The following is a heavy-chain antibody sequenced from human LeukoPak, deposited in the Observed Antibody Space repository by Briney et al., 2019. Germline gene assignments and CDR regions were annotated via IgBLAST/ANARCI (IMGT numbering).Heavy chain of an antibody. D-gene: IGHD4-23*01. J-gene: IGHJ5*01. CDR3: ATHPGPYGANPFTS. CDR1: GITFGNFA. CDR2: IIGGGTSK. V-gene: IGHV3-23*01. Sequence: GGSLRLSCEASGITFGNFALSWVRQAPGQGLEWVSTIIGGGTSKFYADSVKGRFTVSRDNSKSSLFLHMTNLRAEDTAIYYCATHPGPYGANPFTSWGHGAPVTAAS.